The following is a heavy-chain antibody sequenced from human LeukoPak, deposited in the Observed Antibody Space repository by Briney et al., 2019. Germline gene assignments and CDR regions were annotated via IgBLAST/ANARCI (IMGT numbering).Heavy chain of an antibody. V-gene: IGHV4-34*01. Sequence: SETLSLTCAVYGGSFSGYYWSWIRQPPGKGLEWIGEVNHSGSTNYNPSLKSRVTISVDTSKNQFSLKLSSVTAADTAVYYCARHRRGDYWGQGTLVTVSS. D-gene: IGHD3-16*01. CDR2: VNHSGST. CDR1: GGSFSGYY. CDR3: ARHRRGDY. J-gene: IGHJ4*02.